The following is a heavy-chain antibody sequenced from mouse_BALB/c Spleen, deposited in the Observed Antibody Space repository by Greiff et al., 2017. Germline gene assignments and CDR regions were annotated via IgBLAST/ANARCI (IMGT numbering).Heavy chain of an antibody. CDR3: ERKRGFGFDYYAMDY. J-gene: IGHJ4*01. V-gene: IGHV5-6-5*01. CDR2: ISSGGST. Sequence: EVNVVESGGGLVKPGGSLTLSCAASGFTFSSYAMSWVRQTPEKRLEWVASISSGGSTYYPDSVKGRFTISRDNARNILYLQMSSLRSEDTAMYYCERKRGFGFDYYAMDYWGQGTSVTVSS. CDR1: GFTFSSYA.